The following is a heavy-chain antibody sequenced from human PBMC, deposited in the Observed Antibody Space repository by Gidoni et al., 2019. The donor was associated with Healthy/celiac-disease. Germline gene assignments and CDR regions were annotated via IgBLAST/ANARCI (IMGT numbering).Heavy chain of an antibody. CDR2: IFSNDEK. Sequence: QVTLKASGPVLVKPTETLPLTCTVSGFSLSNARMGVSWIRQPPGKALEWLAHIFSNDEKSSITSLKSRLTISKYTSKSQVVLTMTNMDPVDTATYYCARISWYSGSYGFDPWGQGTLVTVSS. J-gene: IGHJ5*02. CDR3: ARISWYSGSYGFDP. V-gene: IGHV2-26*01. CDR1: GFSLSNARMG. D-gene: IGHD1-26*01.